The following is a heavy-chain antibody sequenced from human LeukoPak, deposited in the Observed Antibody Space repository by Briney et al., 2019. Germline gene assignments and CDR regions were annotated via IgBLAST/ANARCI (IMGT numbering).Heavy chain of an antibody. CDR3: ARGEGGVYTSGWLGTRSWDS. D-gene: IGHD6-19*01. CDR2: INPKSGGI. V-gene: IGHV1-2*02. Sequence: RVASVKVSCKASGYTFSDYYIHWVRQAPGQGLEWMGWINPKSGGISYAQKLRGRVTMTRDTSINSAYMDLTSLRSDDTAVYFCARGEGGVYTSGWLGTRSWDSWSQGTLVTVSS. CDR1: GYTFSDYY. J-gene: IGHJ4*02.